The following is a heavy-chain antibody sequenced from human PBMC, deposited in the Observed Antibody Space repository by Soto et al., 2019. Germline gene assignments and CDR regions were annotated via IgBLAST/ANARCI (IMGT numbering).Heavy chain of an antibody. Sequence: GGSLRLSCEASGFRFMDYYMGWIRQGPGKRLEWISYISVTSDDTKYADSVKGRFTISRDNAANFVFLHMNSLRDEDTAVYFCARSLRETSPLSYWGQGTQVNVSS. CDR1: GFRFMDYY. D-gene: IGHD3-10*01. CDR3: ARSLRETSPLSY. CDR2: ISVTSDDT. V-gene: IGHV3-11*06. J-gene: IGHJ4*02.